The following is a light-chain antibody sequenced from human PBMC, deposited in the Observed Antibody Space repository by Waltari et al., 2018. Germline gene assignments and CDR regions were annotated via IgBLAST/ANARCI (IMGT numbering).Light chain of an antibody. CDR3: SSYSRTSTLVV. V-gene: IGLV2-14*03. CDR2: DVS. Sequence: QSALTQPASVSGSPGQSITFSCTGDSSDVGGYNYVSWYQQQPGKAPRLMIYDVSIRPSGGSNRVSGAKSGNTAALTISGLQAEDEADYYCSSYSRTSTLVVFGGGTKLAVL. J-gene: IGLJ2*01. CDR1: SSDVGGYNY.